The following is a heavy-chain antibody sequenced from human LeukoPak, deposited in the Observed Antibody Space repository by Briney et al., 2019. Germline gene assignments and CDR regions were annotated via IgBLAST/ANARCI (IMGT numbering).Heavy chain of an antibody. V-gene: IGHV3-15*01. CDR1: GFNFSSAW. CDR3: TTEGVSL. D-gene: IGHD3-16*01. J-gene: IGHJ4*02. CDR2: IKRKKDGMTT. Sequence: PGGSLRLSCVGSGFNFSSAWMSWVRQAPGKGLEWVGRIKRKKDGMTTDYAASVKGRFTISRDDSKTMLFLQMSSLKVEDTALYYCTTEGVSLWGQGTPVSVSS.